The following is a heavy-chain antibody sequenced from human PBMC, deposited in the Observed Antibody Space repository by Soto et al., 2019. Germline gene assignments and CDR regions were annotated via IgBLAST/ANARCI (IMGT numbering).Heavy chain of an antibody. CDR2: IRAYNGNT. CDR1: GYTFTSYG. V-gene: IGHV1-18*01. J-gene: IGHJ4*02. D-gene: IGHD3-16*02. CDR3: AREYYDYIWGSYPMPDY. Sequence: ASVKVSCKASGYTFTSYGISWVRQAPGQGLEWMGWIRAYNGNTNYAQKLQGRVTMTTDTSTSTAYMELRSLRSDDTAVYYCAREYYDYIWGSYPMPDYWGQGTLVTVSS.